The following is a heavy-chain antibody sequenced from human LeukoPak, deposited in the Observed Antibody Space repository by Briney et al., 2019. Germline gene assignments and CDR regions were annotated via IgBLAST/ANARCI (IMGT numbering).Heavy chain of an antibody. Sequence: GGSLRLSCAASGFTVSNNYMSWVRQAPGKGLEWVAFIRYDGTNKYYAESVKGRFTISRDNSKNTLYVQMNSLRAEDTAVYYCAKGNYYDSSAYNWFDPWGQGTLVTVSS. CDR3: AKGNYYDSSAYNWFDP. CDR1: GFTVSNNY. V-gene: IGHV3-30*02. D-gene: IGHD3-22*01. J-gene: IGHJ5*02. CDR2: IRYDGTNK.